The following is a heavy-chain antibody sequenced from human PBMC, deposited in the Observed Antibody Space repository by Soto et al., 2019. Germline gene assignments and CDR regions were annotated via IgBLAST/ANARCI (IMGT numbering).Heavy chain of an antibody. Sequence: RRLSCAASGFSFSSYGMHWVRQAPGRGLEWVTVISNDGNRKYYGESVKGRFSVSRDNDKDTLYLQMNGLRPEDTGVYYCAKDRRQLSALDMWGQGTTVTVSS. CDR2: ISNDGNRK. D-gene: IGHD6-6*01. CDR3: AKDRRQLSALDM. V-gene: IGHV3-30*18. CDR1: GFSFSSYG. J-gene: IGHJ3*02.